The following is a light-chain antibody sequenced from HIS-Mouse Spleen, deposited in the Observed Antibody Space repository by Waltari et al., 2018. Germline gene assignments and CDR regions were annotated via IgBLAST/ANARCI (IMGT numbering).Light chain of an antibody. V-gene: IGKV6-21*01. CDR3: HQSSSLPWT. CDR1: NIGSK. CDR2: YAS. Sequence: ELTQPLSVSVALGQTARITCGGNNIGSKNVHWYQQKPDQSPKLLIKYASQSFSGVPSRFSGSGSGTDFTLTINSLEAEDAATYYCHQSSSLPWTFGQGTKVEIK. J-gene: IGKJ1*01.